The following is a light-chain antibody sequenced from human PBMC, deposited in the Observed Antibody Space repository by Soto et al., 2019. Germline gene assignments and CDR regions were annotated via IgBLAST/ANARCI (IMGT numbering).Light chain of an antibody. Sequence: QSALTQPPSASGSPGQSVTISCTGTSSDVGGYNYVSWYQQRPGKVPKVIIYEVTKRPSGVPDRFSGSKSGNTASLTVSGLQAEDEADYYCQSYDTTLSRVFGTGTKVTVL. CDR3: QSYDTTLSRV. V-gene: IGLV2-8*01. CDR1: SSDVGGYNY. J-gene: IGLJ1*01. CDR2: EVT.